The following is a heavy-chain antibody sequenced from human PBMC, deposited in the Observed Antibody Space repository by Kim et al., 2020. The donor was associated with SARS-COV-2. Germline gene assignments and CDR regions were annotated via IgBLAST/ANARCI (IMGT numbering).Heavy chain of an antibody. D-gene: IGHD3-10*01. J-gene: IGHJ6*02. V-gene: IGHV4-31*03. CDR3: ARDFLYGSGSYGMDV. CDR2: IYYSGST. CDR1: GGSISSGGYY. Sequence: SETLSLTCTVSGGSISSGGYYWSWIRQHPGKGLEWIGYIYYSGSTYYNPSLKSRVTISVDTSKNQFSLKLSSVTAADTAVYYCARDFLYGSGSYGMDVWGQGTTVTVSS.